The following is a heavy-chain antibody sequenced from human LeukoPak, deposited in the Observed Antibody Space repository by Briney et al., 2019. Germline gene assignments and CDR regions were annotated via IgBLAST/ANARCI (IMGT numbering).Heavy chain of an antibody. J-gene: IGHJ3*02. CDR3: ARGLGRELDGAFDI. CDR2: IYSGGRT. V-gene: IGHV3-53*01. Sequence: GGSLRLSCAASGFIVSSNYMSWVRQAPGKGLEWVSVIYSGGRTYYADSVKGRFTISRDNSRNTLYLQMNSLRAEDTAVYYCARGLGRELDGAFDIWGQGTMVIVSS. CDR1: GFIVSSNY. D-gene: IGHD3-10*01.